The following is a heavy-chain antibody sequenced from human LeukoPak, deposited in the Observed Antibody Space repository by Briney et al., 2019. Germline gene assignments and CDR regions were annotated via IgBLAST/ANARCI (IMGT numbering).Heavy chain of an antibody. J-gene: IGHJ4*02. CDR3: ASGREYSSSFHFIY. D-gene: IGHD6-6*01. CDR1: GGTFSSYA. CDR2: IIPIFGTA. Sequence: SVKVSCKASGGTFSSYAISWLRQAPGQGLEWMGGIIPIFGTANYAQKFQGRVPITADESTSTAYMELSSLRSEDTAVYYCASGREYSSSFHFIYWGQGTLVTVSS. V-gene: IGHV1-69*13.